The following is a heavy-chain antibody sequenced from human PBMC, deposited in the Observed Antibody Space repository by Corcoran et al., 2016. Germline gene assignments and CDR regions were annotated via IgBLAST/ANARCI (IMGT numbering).Heavy chain of an antibody. J-gene: IGHJ4*02. CDR2: INPSGGST. V-gene: IGHV1-46*01. D-gene: IGHD3-10*02. Sequence: QVQLVQSGAEVKKPGASVKLSCKPSGYSFTNYYMNWVRQAPGQGLEWMGIINPSGGSTTYAQKFQDRVTMTRDTFMRTFYMELTSLRSDDTAVYYCTAGGLFADLTVDYWGQGTLVTVSS. CDR3: TAGGLFADLTVDY. CDR1: GYSFTNYY.